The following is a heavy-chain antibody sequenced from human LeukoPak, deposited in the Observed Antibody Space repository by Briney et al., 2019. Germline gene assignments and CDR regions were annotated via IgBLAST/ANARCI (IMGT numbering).Heavy chain of an antibody. J-gene: IGHJ4*02. Sequence: GGSLRLSCAASEFTFRSYAMSWVRQAPGKGLEWVSAISGSGATTYSADSVKGRFTISRDNSKNKVYLQMNSLRAEDTAMYYCAKDKDAYGDFPFFDYWGQGTLVTVSS. V-gene: IGHV3-23*01. D-gene: IGHD4-17*01. CDR3: AKDKDAYGDFPFFDY. CDR2: ISGSGATT. CDR1: EFTFRSYA.